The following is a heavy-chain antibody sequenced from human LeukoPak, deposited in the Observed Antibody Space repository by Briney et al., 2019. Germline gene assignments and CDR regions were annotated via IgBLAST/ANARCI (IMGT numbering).Heavy chain of an antibody. J-gene: IGHJ5*02. CDR3: ARGAVATGYWFDP. Sequence: GRSLRLSCAASGFTFSSYSMNWVRQAPGKGLEWVSSISSSSSYIYYADSVKGRFTISRDNAKNSLYLQMNSLRAEDTAVYYCARGAVATGYWFDPWGQGTLATVSS. D-gene: IGHD5-12*01. CDR2: ISSSSSYI. CDR1: GFTFSSYS. V-gene: IGHV3-21*01.